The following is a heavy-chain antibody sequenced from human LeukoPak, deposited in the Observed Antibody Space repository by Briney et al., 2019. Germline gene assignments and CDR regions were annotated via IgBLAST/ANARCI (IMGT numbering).Heavy chain of an antibody. CDR3: ASSGSYRFDY. CDR2: ITASGTAM. D-gene: IGHD1-26*01. CDR1: GFTFSSYW. Sequence: GGSLRLSCAASGFTFSSYWMNWVRQAPGKGLEWVSHITASGTAMFYADSVKGRFTISRDNAKNSLYLQMNSLRDEDTAVYYCASSGSYRFDYWGQGTLVTVSS. J-gene: IGHJ4*02. V-gene: IGHV3-48*02.